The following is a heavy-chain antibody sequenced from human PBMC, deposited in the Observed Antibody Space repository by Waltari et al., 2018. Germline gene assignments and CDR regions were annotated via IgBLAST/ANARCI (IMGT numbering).Heavy chain of an antibody. J-gene: IGHJ3*02. CDR1: GGSISSYY. CDR3: ARRRVKSSSGAFDI. D-gene: IGHD6-6*01. Sequence: QVQLQESGPGLVKPSETLSLTCTVSGGSISSYYWRWIRQPAGKGLEWIGRIYTSGSTNYNPSLKSRVTMSVDTSKNQFSLKLSSVTAADTAVYYCARRRVKSSSGAFDIWGQGTMVTVSS. V-gene: IGHV4-4*07. CDR2: IYTSGST.